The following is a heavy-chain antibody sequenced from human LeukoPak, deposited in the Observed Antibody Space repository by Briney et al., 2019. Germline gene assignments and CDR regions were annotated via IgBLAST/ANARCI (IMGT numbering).Heavy chain of an antibody. D-gene: IGHD6-6*01. V-gene: IGHV1-18*04. J-gene: IGHJ5*02. CDR3: ARDLGIAARRVYNWFDP. Sequence: GASVKVSCKASGYTFTGYYMHWVRQAPGQGLEWMGWISAHNGNTDYAQKLQGRVTMTTDTSTSTAYMELRSLRSDDTAVYYCARDLGIAARRVYNWFDPWGQGTLVTVSS. CDR1: GYTFTGYY. CDR2: ISAHNGNT.